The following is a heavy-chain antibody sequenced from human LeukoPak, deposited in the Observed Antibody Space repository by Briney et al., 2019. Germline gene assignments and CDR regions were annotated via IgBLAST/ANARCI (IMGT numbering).Heavy chain of an antibody. D-gene: IGHD1-26*01. J-gene: IGHJ6*03. CDR2: INPSGGST. V-gene: IGHV1-46*01. CDR3: ARDGKRYSGSLNYMDV. CDR1: GYTFTSYY. Sequence: ASVKVSCKASGYTFTSYYMHWVRQAPGQGLEWMGIINPSGGSTTYAQKFRGRVTMTRDMSTSTVYMELSSLRSEDTAIYYCARDGKRYSGSLNYMDVWGKGTTVTVSS.